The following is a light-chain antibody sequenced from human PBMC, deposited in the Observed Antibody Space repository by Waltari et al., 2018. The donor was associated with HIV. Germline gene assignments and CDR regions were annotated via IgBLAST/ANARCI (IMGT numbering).Light chain of an antibody. J-gene: IGLJ2*01. Sequence: QSALTQPRSVSGSPGQSVTISCSGTSSDVGGYNYVSWYQQHPGKAPKLMISDVSRRPSGVPDRFSGSKSGNTASLTISGLQAEDEADYYCGSSMTNVNMDVFGGGTKLTVL. CDR2: DVS. V-gene: IGLV2-11*01. CDR3: GSSMTNVNMDV. CDR1: SSDVGGYNY.